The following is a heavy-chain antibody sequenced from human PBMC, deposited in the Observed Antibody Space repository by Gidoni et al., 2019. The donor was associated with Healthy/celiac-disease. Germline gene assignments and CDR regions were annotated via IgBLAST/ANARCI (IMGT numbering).Heavy chain of an antibody. J-gene: IGHJ4*02. V-gene: IGHV3-7*03. CDR2: IKQDGSEK. CDR1: GFTFSSYW. Sequence: EVQLVESGGGLVQPGGSLRLSCAASGFTFSSYWMSWVRQAPGKGLEWVANIKQDGSEKYYVDSVKGRFTISRDNAKNSLYLQMNSLRAEDTAVYYCARDRKYYGSGSINYWGQGTLVTVSS. D-gene: IGHD3-10*01. CDR3: ARDRKYYGSGSINY.